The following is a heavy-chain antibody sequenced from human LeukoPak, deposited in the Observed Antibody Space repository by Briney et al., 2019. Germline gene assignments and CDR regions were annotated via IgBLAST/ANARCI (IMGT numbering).Heavy chain of an antibody. Sequence: MTSETLSLTCAVYGGSFSGYYWSWIRQPPGKGQEWIGEINHSGSTNYNPSLKSRVTISVDTSKNQFSLKLSSVTAADTAVYYCARLYYYGSGSYYNGVGYFDYWGQGTLVTVSS. CDR1: GGSFSGYY. J-gene: IGHJ4*02. D-gene: IGHD3-10*01. CDR2: INHSGST. CDR3: ARLYYYGSGSYYNGVGYFDY. V-gene: IGHV4-34*01.